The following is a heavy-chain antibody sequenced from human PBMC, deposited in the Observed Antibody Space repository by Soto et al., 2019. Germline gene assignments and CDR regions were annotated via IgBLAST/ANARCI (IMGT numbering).Heavy chain of an antibody. CDR1: GYTFTSYY. V-gene: IGHV1-46*01. CDR3: ARDSRALLWFGELYPYGMDV. Sequence: SVKVSCKASGYTFTSYYMHWVRQAPGQGLEWVGIINPSGGSTTYAQKFQGRVTMTRDTSTSTVYMELSSLRSEDTAVYYCARDSRALLWFGELYPYGMDVWGQGTTVTV. D-gene: IGHD3-10*01. J-gene: IGHJ6*02. CDR2: INPSGGST.